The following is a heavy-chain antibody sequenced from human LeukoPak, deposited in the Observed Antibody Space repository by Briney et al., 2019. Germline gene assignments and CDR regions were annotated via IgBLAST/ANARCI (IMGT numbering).Heavy chain of an antibody. CDR2: INHSGST. D-gene: IGHD1-26*01. J-gene: IGHJ4*02. Sequence: SETLSLTCAVYGGSFSGYYWSWIRQPPGKGLEWIGEINHSGSTNYNPSLKSRVTISVDTSKNQFSLKLSSVTAADTAVYYCAASGATGHYYFEYWGQGILVTVAS. CDR1: GGSFSGYY. CDR3: AASGATGHYYFEY. V-gene: IGHV4-34*01.